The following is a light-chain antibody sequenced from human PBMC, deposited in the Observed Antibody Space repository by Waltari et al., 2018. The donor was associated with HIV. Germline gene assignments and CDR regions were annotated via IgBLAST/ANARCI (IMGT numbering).Light chain of an antibody. J-gene: IGLJ1*01. V-gene: IGLV1-44*01. CDR3: AAWDDSLKGGA. CDR2: SNN. Sequence: QSVLAQPPSASGTPGQRVTISCSGSTSNIGGNTVSWYQQLPGTAPKLLIYSNNGRPPGVPDRLSGSTSGTSASRVISGLQSEDEADYYCAAWDDSLKGGAFGTGTKVTVL. CDR1: TSNIGGNT.